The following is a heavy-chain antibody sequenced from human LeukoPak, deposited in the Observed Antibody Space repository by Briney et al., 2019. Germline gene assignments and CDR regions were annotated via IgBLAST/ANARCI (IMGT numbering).Heavy chain of an antibody. V-gene: IGHV4-39*01. D-gene: IGHD3-22*01. CDR3: ARHVLDSSALY. CDR2: IYYSGST. Sequence: SETLSLTCTVSGGSISGTYYWGWIRQPPGKGLEWIGSIYYSGSTYYNPSLKSRVTISVDTSKNQFSLKLSSVTAADTAVYYCARHVLDSSALYWGQGTLVTVSS. J-gene: IGHJ4*02. CDR1: GGSISGTYY.